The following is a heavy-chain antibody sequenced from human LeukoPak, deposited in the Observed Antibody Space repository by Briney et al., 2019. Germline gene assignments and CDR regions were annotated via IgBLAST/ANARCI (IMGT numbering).Heavy chain of an antibody. V-gene: IGHV4-39*07. CDR1: GGSVSTSDYY. CDR2: VFYTGKT. J-gene: IGHJ4*02. CDR3: ARVFDS. Sequence: PSETLSLTCTVSGGSVSTSDYYWGWIRQSPVKGLEWIGDVFYTGKTNYNPSLGGRATISIDTSKNQFSLKLTYVTAADSAVYYCARVFDSWGQGTLVTVSS.